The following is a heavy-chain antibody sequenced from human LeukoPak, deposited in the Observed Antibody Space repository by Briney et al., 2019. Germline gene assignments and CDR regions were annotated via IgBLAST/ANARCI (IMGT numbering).Heavy chain of an antibody. D-gene: IGHD3-10*01. V-gene: IGHV3-23*01. CDR2: ITNSGGST. J-gene: IGHJ4*02. CDR3: AKILLWFGERSRDY. CDR1: GFTFNIYA. Sequence: PGGSLRLSCAASGFTFNIYAMTWVRQAPGKGLEWVSGITNSGGSTYYADSVKGRFTISRDNSKNTLYLQMNSLRVEDTAVYYCAKILLWFGERSRDYWGQGTLVTVSS.